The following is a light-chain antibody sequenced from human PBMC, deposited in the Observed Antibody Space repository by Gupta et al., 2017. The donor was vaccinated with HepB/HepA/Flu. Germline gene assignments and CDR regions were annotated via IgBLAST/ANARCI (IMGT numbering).Light chain of an antibody. J-gene: IGKJ3*01. V-gene: IGKV1-16*02. CDR2: AAS. CDR3: QQYNSYPFT. Sequence: IYAASSLQSGVPSKFSGSGSGTHFTLTINSLQPGDSATYYCQQYNSYPFTFGPGTRVDIK.